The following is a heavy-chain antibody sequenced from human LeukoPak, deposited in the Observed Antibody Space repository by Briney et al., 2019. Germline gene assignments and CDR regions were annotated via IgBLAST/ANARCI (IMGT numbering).Heavy chain of an antibody. CDR1: GGSISSYY. CDR2: IYYSGST. D-gene: IGHD3-3*01. V-gene: IGHV4-59*01. CDR3: ARQTNTIFGVAPLDY. Sequence: SETLSLTCTVPGGSISSYYWSWIRQPPGKGLEWIGHIYYSGSTNYNPSLKSRVTISVDTSKNQFSLKLSSVTAADTAVYYCARQTNTIFGVAPLDYWGQGTLVTVSS. J-gene: IGHJ4*02.